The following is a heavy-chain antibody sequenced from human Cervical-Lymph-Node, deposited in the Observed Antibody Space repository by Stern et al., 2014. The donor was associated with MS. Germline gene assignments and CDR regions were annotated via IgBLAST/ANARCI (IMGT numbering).Heavy chain of an antibody. CDR2: IKRRDHGGTS. Sequence: VQLVESGGGLIKPGGSLRLSCAAAGFTFSDAWMNWVRQAPGKGLEWVGRIKRRDHGGTSDYAAPVRGRFTISRDDSKNMLYLQMDSLQTEDTAVYYCTREFGRTWGRGSLVTVSS. V-gene: IGHV3-15*01. D-gene: IGHD3-10*01. J-gene: IGHJ5*02. CDR3: TREFGRT. CDR1: GFTFSDAW.